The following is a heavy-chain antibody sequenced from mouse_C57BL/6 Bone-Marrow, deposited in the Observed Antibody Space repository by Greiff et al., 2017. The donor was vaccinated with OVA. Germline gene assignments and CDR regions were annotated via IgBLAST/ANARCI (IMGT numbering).Heavy chain of an antibody. J-gene: IGHJ4*01. D-gene: IGHD1-2*01. Sequence: QVQLQQSDAELVKPGASVKISCKVSGYTFTDHTIHWMKQRPEQGLEWIGYIYPRDGSTKYNEKFKGTATLTADKSSSTAYMQLNSLTSEDSAVDFCARRVRRLRLGAMDYWGQGTSVTVSS. CDR2: IYPRDGST. V-gene: IGHV1-78*01. CDR3: ARRVRRLRLGAMDY. CDR1: GYTFTDHT.